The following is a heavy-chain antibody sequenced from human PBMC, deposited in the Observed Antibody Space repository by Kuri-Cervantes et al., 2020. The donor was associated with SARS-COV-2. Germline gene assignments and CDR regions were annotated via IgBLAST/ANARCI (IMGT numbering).Heavy chain of an antibody. CDR2: ISSSSSTI. D-gene: IGHD1-7*01. J-gene: IGHJ6*03. CDR1: GFTFSSYC. Sequence: GESLKISCAASGFTFSSYCMNWVRQAPGKGLEWVSYISSSSSTIYYADSVKGRFTISRDNAKNSLYLQMNSLRAEDTAVYYCASLRPNYNWNYEEGPRYYYYMDVWGKGTTVTVSS. CDR3: ASLRPNYNWNYEEGPRYYYYMDV. V-gene: IGHV3-48*01.